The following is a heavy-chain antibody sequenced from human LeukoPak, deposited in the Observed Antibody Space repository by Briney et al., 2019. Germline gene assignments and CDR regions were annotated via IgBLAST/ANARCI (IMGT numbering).Heavy chain of an antibody. V-gene: IGHV3-21*01. CDR3: ARDDDSSGYYPSSVDY. CDR1: GFTFSSYT. CDR2: ISSSSSYI. J-gene: IGHJ4*02. Sequence: GGSLRLSCAASGFTFSSYTMHWVRQAPGKGLEWVSSISSSSSYIYYADSVKGRFTISRDNAKNSLYLQMNSLRAEDTAVYYCARDDDSSGYYPSSVDYWGQGTLVTVSS. D-gene: IGHD3-22*01.